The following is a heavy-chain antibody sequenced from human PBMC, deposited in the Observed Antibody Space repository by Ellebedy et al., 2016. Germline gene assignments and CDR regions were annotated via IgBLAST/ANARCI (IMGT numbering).Heavy chain of an antibody. CDR3: ASGIAGQTTRYYYYYYGMDV. J-gene: IGHJ6*02. D-gene: IGHD6-13*01. CDR2: IYYSGST. CDR1: GGSFSSDY. Sequence: SETLSLTCTVYGGSFSSDYWSWIRQPPGKGLEWIGYIYYSGSTNYDPSLKSRVTISVDTSKNQFSLKLSSVTAADTAVFYCASGIAGQTTRYYYYYYGMDVWGQGTTVTVSS. V-gene: IGHV4-59*08.